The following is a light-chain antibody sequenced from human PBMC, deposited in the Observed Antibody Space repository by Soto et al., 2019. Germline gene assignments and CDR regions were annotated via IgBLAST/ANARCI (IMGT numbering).Light chain of an antibody. V-gene: IGLV2-14*01. CDR2: EVS. Sequence: QSALTQPASVSGSPGQSITISCTGTSSDVGGYNYVSWYQHPPGTAPKLVIYEVSNRPSGVPDRFSGSKSGNTASLTISGLQAEDEADYYCSSYTSSSTLVFGGGTKLTVL. CDR1: SSDVGGYNY. CDR3: SSYTSSSTLV. J-gene: IGLJ2*01.